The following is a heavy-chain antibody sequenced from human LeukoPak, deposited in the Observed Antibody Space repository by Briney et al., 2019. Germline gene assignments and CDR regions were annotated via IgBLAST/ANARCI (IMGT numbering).Heavy chain of an antibody. D-gene: IGHD3-9*01. CDR1: GGSFSGYY. V-gene: IGHV4-34*01. CDR2: INHSGST. Sequence: PSETLSLTCAVYGGSFSGYYWSWIRQPPGKGLEWIGEINHSGSTNYNPSLKSRVTISVDTSKNQFSLKLSSVSAADTAVYYCARARRGYDILTGSIDYWGQGTLVTVSS. J-gene: IGHJ4*02. CDR3: ARARRGYDILTGSIDY.